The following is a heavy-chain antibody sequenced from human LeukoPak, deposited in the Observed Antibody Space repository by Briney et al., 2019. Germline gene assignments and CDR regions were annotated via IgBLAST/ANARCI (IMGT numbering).Heavy chain of an antibody. CDR1: GFTFSSYA. V-gene: IGHV3-23*01. Sequence: GGSLRLSCAASGFTFSSYAMSWVRQAPGKGLEWVSAISGSGGSTYYADSVKGRFTISRDNSKNTLYLQMNSLRAEDTAVYYCAKELYYDSSGYPSAFDYWGQGTLVTVSS. J-gene: IGHJ4*02. CDR2: ISGSGGST. D-gene: IGHD3-22*01. CDR3: AKELYYDSSGYPSAFDY.